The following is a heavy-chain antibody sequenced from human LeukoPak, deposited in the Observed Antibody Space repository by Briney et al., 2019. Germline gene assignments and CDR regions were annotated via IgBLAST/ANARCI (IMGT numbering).Heavy chain of an antibody. D-gene: IGHD6-13*01. CDR2: IKQDGSEK. J-gene: IGHJ3*02. CDR3: ARAPYSGSWYDSWRAFDI. V-gene: IGHV3-7*01. Sequence: GGSLRLSCAASGFTFSSYWMSWVRQAPGKGLEWVANIKQDGSEKYYVDSVKGRFTISRDNAKNSLYLQMNSLRAEDTAVYYCARAPYSGSWYDSWRAFDIWGQGTMVTVSS. CDR1: GFTFSSYW.